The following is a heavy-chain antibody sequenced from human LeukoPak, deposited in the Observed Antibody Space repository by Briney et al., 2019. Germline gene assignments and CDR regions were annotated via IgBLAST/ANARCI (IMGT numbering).Heavy chain of an antibody. CDR1: GFTFDDYG. J-gene: IGHJ4*02. CDR2: INWNGGST. Sequence: GGSLRLSCAASGFTFDDYGMSWVRQAPGKGLEWVSGINWNGGSTGYADSVKGRFTISRDNAKNSLSLQMNSLRVEDTAVYYCARETPDSSGWDWGQGTLVTVSS. D-gene: IGHD6-19*01. CDR3: ARETPDSSGWD. V-gene: IGHV3-20*04.